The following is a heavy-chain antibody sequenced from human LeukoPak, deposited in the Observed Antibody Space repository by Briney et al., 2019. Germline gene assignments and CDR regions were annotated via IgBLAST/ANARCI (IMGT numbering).Heavy chain of an antibody. V-gene: IGHV2-5*02. CDR3: AHRASDDLEY. Sequence: SGPTLVKPTQTLTLTCTLSGLSLTTNGMNVAWIRQPPGQALEWLAVIYWDDEKRYRPSVKSRLTITKDTSGNQVVLRMANMAPVDTATYYCAHRASDDLEYWGPGTLVTVSS. CDR2: IYWDDEK. D-gene: IGHD1-1*01. CDR1: GLSLTTNGMN. J-gene: IGHJ4*02.